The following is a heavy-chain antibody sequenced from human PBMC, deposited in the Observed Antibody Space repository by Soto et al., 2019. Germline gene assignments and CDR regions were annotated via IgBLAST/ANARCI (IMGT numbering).Heavy chain of an antibody. D-gene: IGHD3-10*01. J-gene: IGHJ4*02. CDR1: GYTFTGYY. Sequence: GASVKVSCKASGYTFTGYYMHWVRQAPGQGLEWMGRINPNSGGTNYAQKFQGRVTITADKSTSTAYMELSSLRSEDTAVYYCASMHMVRGVIGDYWGQGTLVTVSS. CDR2: INPNSGGT. CDR3: ASMHMVRGVIGDY. V-gene: IGHV1-2*02.